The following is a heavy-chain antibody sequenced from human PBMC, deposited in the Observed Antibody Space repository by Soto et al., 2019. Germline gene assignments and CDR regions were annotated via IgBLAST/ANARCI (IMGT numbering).Heavy chain of an antibody. V-gene: IGHV3-23*01. CDR2: ITGGGADT. CDR1: GFTFSSYA. D-gene: IGHD2-15*01. CDR3: AKGDRGHCSGSSCYPFDH. J-gene: IGHJ4*02. Sequence: EVQLLESGGGLVQPGGSLRLSCAASGFTFSSYAMSWVRQAPGRGLELVSVITGGGADTYSPDSVKGRFTISRDNSKNTLYLQMNSLRADDTAVYYCAKGDRGHCSGSSCYPFDHWGQGTLVTVSS.